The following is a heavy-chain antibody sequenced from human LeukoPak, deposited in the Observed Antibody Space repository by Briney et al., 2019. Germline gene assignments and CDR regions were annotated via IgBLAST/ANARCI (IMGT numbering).Heavy chain of an antibody. CDR2: ISAYNGNT. Sequence: ASVKVSCKASGYTFTSYDINWVRQATGQGLEWMGWISAYNGNTNYAQKLQGRVTMTTDTSTSTAYMELRSLRSDDTAVYYCAYSYYYGSGSHTSLDYWGQGTLVTVSS. CDR1: GYTFTSYD. J-gene: IGHJ4*02. D-gene: IGHD3-10*01. V-gene: IGHV1-18*01. CDR3: AYSYYYGSGSHTSLDY.